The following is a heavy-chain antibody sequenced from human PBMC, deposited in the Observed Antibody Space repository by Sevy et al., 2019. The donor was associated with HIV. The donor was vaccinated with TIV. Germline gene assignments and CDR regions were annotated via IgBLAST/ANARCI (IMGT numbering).Heavy chain of an antibody. Sequence: GGSLRLSCDASGFSLSAYWMLWVRQAPGKGLEWVAIINQDGSTTYYANSVRGRFTISRDNAKNLLFLHLSALRAEDTALYYCVRAMASVDSYWGQGTLVTVSS. D-gene: IGHD3-22*01. CDR3: VRAMASVDSY. J-gene: IGHJ4*02. CDR1: GFSLSAYW. V-gene: IGHV3-7*01. CDR2: INQDGSTT.